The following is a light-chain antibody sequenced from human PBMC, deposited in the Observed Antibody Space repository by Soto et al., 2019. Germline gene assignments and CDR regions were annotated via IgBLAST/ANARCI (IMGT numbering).Light chain of an antibody. CDR1: QSVLYSSNNKNY. Sequence: DIVMTQSADSLAVSLGERATINCKSSQSVLYSSNNKNYLAWYQQKPGQPPELLIYWASTRESGVPDRFSGSGSGTDFTLTISSLQAEDVAVYYCQQYYSTPWTFGQGTKVEIK. CDR3: QQYYSTPWT. V-gene: IGKV4-1*01. J-gene: IGKJ1*01. CDR2: WAS.